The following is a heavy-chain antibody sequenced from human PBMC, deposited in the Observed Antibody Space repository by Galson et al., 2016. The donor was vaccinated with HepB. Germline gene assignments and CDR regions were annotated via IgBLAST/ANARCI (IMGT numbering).Heavy chain of an antibody. CDR3: ASEAPILAPTLGY. Sequence: SLRLSCAASGFTFSRNGMHWVRQAPGKGLEWVAVIWYDGSNKYHADSVKGRFTISRDNSKNTLYLQMNSLRAEDTAVYYCASEAPILAPTLGYWGQGTLVTVSS. V-gene: IGHV3-33*01. CDR2: IWYDGSNK. D-gene: IGHD2/OR15-2a*01. CDR1: GFTFSRNG. J-gene: IGHJ4*02.